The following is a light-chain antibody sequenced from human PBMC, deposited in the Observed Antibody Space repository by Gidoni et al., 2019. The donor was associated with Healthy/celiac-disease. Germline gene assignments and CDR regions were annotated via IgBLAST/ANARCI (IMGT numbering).Light chain of an antibody. CDR2: GNN. Sequence: QSVLTPPPSVSGAPGQRVTISCTGASSNIGAGYDVPWYQQLPGSAPKLLIFGNNNRPSGVPDRFSSSKSGASASLAITGLQAEDEADYYCQSFDSGLSGPVVFGGGTKLTVL. CDR1: SSNIGAGYD. CDR3: QSFDSGLSGPVV. J-gene: IGLJ2*01. V-gene: IGLV1-40*01.